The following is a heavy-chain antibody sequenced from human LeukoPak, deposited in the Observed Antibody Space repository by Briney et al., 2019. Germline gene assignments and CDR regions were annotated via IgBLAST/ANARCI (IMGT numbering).Heavy chain of an antibody. CDR3: ARISMIVVVSPFDY. J-gene: IGHJ4*02. CDR1: GYTFTGYY. Sequence: ASVKVSCKASGYTFTGYYMHWVRQAPGQGLEWVGWINPNSGGTNYAQKFQGRVTMTRDTSISTAYMELSRLRSDDTAVYYCARISMIVVVSPFDYWGQGTLVTVSS. D-gene: IGHD3-22*01. V-gene: IGHV1-2*02. CDR2: INPNSGGT.